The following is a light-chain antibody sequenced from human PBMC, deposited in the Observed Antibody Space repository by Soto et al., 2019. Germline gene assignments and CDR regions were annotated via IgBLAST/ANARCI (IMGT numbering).Light chain of an antibody. Sequence: EIVLTQSPGTLSLSPGERATLSCRASQNVSSSYLAWYQQKPGQAPRLLIYGASSRATGIPDRFSGSGSGTDFTFTISRLEPEDFAVYYCQQYGSSQWTFGQGTKVDIK. CDR3: QQYGSSQWT. V-gene: IGKV3-20*01. CDR2: GAS. CDR1: QNVSSSY. J-gene: IGKJ1*01.